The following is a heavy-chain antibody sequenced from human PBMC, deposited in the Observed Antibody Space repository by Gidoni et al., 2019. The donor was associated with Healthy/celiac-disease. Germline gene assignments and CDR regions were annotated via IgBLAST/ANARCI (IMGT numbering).Heavy chain of an antibody. Sequence: LQLQESGPGLVKPSETLSLTCTVSGGSISSSSYYWGWIRQAPGKGLEWVGRIKSKTDGGTTDYAAPVKGRFTISRDDSKNTLYLQMNSLKTEDTAVYYCTTGSVRGVIMPKVWGQGTTVTVSS. V-gene: IGHV3-15*07. D-gene: IGHD3-10*01. CDR3: TTGSVRGVIMPKV. CDR1: GGSISSSSYY. J-gene: IGHJ6*02. CDR2: IKSKTDGGTT.